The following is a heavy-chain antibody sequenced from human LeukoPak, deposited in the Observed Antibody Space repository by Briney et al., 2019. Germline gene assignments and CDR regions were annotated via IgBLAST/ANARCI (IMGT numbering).Heavy chain of an antibody. D-gene: IGHD3-16*01. V-gene: IGHV4-39*07. Sequence: PSETLSLTCTVSGGSISSSSYYWGWIRQPPGKGLEWIGSIYYSGSTYYNPSLKSRVTISVDTSKNQFSLKLSSVTAADTAVYYCARQYDGAAFDIWGQGTMVTVSS. CDR1: GGSISSSSYY. J-gene: IGHJ3*02. CDR2: IYYSGST. CDR3: ARQYDGAAFDI.